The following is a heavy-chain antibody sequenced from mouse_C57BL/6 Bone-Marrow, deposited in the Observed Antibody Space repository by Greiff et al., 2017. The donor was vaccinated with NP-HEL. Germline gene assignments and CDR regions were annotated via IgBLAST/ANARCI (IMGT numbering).Heavy chain of an antibody. CDR3: ARGAYGSSLAWFAY. CDR1: GYTFTSYW. D-gene: IGHD1-1*01. Sequence: QVQPQQPGAELVRPGSSVKLSCKASGYTFTSYWMHWVKQRPIQGLEWIGNIDPSDSETHYNQKFKDKATLTVDKSSSTAYMQLSSLTSEDSAVYYCARGAYGSSLAWFAYWGQGTLVTVSA. CDR2: IDPSDSET. J-gene: IGHJ3*01. V-gene: IGHV1-52*01.